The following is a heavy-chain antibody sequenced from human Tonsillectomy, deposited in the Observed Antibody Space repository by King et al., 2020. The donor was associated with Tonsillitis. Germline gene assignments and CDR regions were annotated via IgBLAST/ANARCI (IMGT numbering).Heavy chain of an antibody. Sequence: VQLQESGPGLVKPSQTLSLTCTVSGGSISSGSYYWTWIRQPAGKGLEWIGRIYTTGSTNYSPSLKSRVTISVDTSKNQFSLKLSSVTAADTALYYCSRDNGIQLWSPIDYWGQGTLVTVSS. J-gene: IGHJ4*02. CDR3: SRDNGIQLWSPIDY. V-gene: IGHV4-61*02. CDR2: IYTTGST. CDR1: GGSISSGSYY. D-gene: IGHD5-18*01.